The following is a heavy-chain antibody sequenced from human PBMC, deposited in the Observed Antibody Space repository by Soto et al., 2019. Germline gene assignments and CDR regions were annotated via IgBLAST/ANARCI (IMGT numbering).Heavy chain of an antibody. Sequence: GASVKVSCKASGYTFTSYDINWVRQATGKGLEWMGGMNPNNGETVYAQKFQGRVTMTGDTSTDTAYMELSSLRSEDTAVYYCATDALDAFDIWGQGTMVTVSS. V-gene: IGHV1-8*01. CDR1: GYTFTSYD. CDR2: MNPNNGET. CDR3: ATDALDAFDI. J-gene: IGHJ3*02.